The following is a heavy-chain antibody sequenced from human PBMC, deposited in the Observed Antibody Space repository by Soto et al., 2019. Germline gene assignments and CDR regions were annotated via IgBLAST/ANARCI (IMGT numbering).Heavy chain of an antibody. Sequence: QVQLLQAGAEVTKPGASVKVSCKASGYTFTNYVINWVRQAPAQGREWMGWNSGYNGNTYYPQKLQGRVTMTTETSTSTAYMELRSMSSYDTAVYYCARGHTVTTRDVRQCDPWGQASLVTVSS. V-gene: IGHV1-18*01. CDR2: NSGYNGNT. CDR3: ARGHTVTTRDVRQCDP. D-gene: IGHD4-17*01. CDR1: GYTFTNYV. J-gene: IGHJ5*02.